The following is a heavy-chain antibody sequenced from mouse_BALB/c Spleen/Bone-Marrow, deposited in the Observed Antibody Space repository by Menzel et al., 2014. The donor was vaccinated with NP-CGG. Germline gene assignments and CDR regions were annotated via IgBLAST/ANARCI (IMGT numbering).Heavy chain of an antibody. V-gene: IGHV14-3*02. Sequence: EVQLQQSGAELVKPGASVKLSCTASGFNIKDTYMHWVNQRPEQGLEWFGRIDPENGNTKYESKFPGKATITADTSSNTAYLLHSSLTSEDTAATYCASYVYGYYFDYWGQGTTLTVSS. CDR2: IDPENGNT. D-gene: IGHD2-2*01. CDR1: GFNIKDTY. CDR3: ASYVYGYYFDY. J-gene: IGHJ2*01.